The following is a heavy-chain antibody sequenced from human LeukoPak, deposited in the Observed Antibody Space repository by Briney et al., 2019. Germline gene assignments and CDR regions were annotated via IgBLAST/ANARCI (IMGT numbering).Heavy chain of an antibody. CDR3: ARSYCSSTSCYTGRYYFDY. J-gene: IGHJ4*02. D-gene: IGHD2-2*02. CDR2: ISSSSSYI. CDR1: GFTVSSNY. V-gene: IGHV3-21*01. Sequence: GGSLRLSCAASGFTVSSNYMSWVRQAPGKGLEWVSSISSSSSYIYYADSVKGRFTISRDNAKNSLYLQMNSLRAEDTAVYYCARSYCSSTSCYTGRYYFDYWGQGTLVTVSS.